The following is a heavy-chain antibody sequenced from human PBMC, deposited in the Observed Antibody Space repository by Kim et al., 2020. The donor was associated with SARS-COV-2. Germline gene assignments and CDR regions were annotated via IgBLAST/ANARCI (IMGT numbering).Heavy chain of an antibody. CDR3: TTDPRYSGYIPLDY. CDR1: GFTFSNAW. CDR2: IKSKTDGGTT. D-gene: IGHD5-12*01. Sequence: GGSLRLSCAASGFTFSNAWMSWVRQAPGKGLEWVGRIKSKTDGGTTDYAAPVKGRFTISRDDSKNTLYLQMNSLKTEDTAVYYCTTDPRYSGYIPLDYWGQGTLVTVSS. V-gene: IGHV3-15*01. J-gene: IGHJ4*02.